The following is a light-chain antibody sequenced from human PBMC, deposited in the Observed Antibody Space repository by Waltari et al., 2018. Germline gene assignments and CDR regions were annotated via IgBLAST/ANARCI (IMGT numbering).Light chain of an antibody. J-gene: IGKJ1*01. CDR2: GAS. Sequence: EIVMTQSPAPLSVSPGERATPPCRASQSVSSNLAWYQQKPGQAPRPLIYGASTRATGIPARFSGSGSGTEFTLTISSLQSEDFAVYYCQQYNNWPPWTFGQGTKVEIK. CDR1: QSVSSN. CDR3: QQYNNWPPWT. V-gene: IGKV3-15*01.